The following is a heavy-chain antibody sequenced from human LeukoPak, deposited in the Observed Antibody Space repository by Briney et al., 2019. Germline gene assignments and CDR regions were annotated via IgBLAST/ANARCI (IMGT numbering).Heavy chain of an antibody. CDR1: GGSISSGGYY. V-gene: IGHV4-31*03. J-gene: IGHJ6*02. CDR3: ARGVVWAYYDFWSGYYEERAGSGYYGMDV. CDR2: IYYSGST. Sequence: SETLSLTCTVSGGSISSGGYYWSWIRQHPGKGLEWIGYIYYSGSTYYNPSLKSRVTISVDTSKNQFSLKLSSVTAADTAVYYCARGVVWAYYDFWSGYYEERAGSGYYGMDVWGQGTTVTVSS. D-gene: IGHD3-3*01.